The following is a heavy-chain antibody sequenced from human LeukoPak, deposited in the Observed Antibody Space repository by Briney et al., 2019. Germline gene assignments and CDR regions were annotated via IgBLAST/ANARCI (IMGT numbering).Heavy chain of an antibody. J-gene: IGHJ5*02. CDR2: ISGSGGRT. D-gene: IGHD3-3*01. Sequence: GGSLRLSCAASGFTFSSYAMRWARHAPGKGREWVSAISGSGGRTYYADSVKGRFTISRDNSKNTLYLQMNSLRAEDTAVYYCAKDATYDFWSGYFGPDWFDPWGQGTLVTVSS. V-gene: IGHV3-23*01. CDR1: GFTFSSYA. CDR3: AKDATYDFWSGYFGPDWFDP.